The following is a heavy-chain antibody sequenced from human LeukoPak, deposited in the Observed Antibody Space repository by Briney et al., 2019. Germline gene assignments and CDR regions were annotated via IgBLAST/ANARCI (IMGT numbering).Heavy chain of an antibody. CDR1: GFTFSNYW. Sequence: QPGGSLRLSCAASGFTFSNYWMSWVRQTPGEALEWVANIKQDGSEMYYLDSVKGRFTISRDNAKNSLFLQMNSLRGDDTAIYYCARDKVTGASYFDYWGQGTLVTVSS. J-gene: IGHJ4*02. CDR2: IKQDGSEM. CDR3: ARDKVTGASYFDY. V-gene: IGHV3-7*01. D-gene: IGHD7-27*01.